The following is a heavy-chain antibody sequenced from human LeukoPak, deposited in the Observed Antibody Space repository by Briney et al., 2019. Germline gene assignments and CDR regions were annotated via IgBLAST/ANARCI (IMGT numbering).Heavy chain of an antibody. CDR2: IYHSGST. J-gene: IGHJ4*02. CDR1: GGSISSNY. V-gene: IGHV4-59*01. CDR3: ARGPPPDFDY. Sequence: SETLSLTCTVSGGSISSNYWSWIRQPPGKGLEWIGYIYHSGSTNYNPSLKSRVTISVDTSKNQFSLKLSSVTAADTAVYYCARGPPPDFDYWGQGTLVTVSS.